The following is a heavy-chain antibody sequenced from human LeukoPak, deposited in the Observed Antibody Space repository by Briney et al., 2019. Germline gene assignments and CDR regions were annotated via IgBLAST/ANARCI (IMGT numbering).Heavy chain of an antibody. V-gene: IGHV1-69*05. CDR1: GGTFSSYA. D-gene: IGHD3-22*01. Sequence: SVKVSCKASGGTFSSYAISWVRQAPGQGLEWMGRIIPIFGTANYAQKFQGGVTITTDESTSTAYMELSSLRSEDTAVYYCARDKYYYDSSGYYPLDDYWGQGTLVTVSS. J-gene: IGHJ4*02. CDR2: IIPIFGTA. CDR3: ARDKYYYDSSGYYPLDDY.